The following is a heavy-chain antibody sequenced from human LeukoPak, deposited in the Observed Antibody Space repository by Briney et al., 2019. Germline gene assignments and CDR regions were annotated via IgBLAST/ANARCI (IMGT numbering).Heavy chain of an antibody. CDR1: GGTFSSYA. J-gene: IGHJ5*02. CDR3: ARTWFTIFGVVIQYNWFDP. V-gene: IGHV1-69*06. CDR2: IIPIFGTA. D-gene: IGHD3-3*01. Sequence: ASVKVSCKASGGTFSSYAISWVRQAPGQGLEWMGGIIPIFGTANYAQKFQGRVTITADKSTSTAYMELSSLRSEDTAVYYCARTWFTIFGVVIQYNWFDPWGQGTLVTVSS.